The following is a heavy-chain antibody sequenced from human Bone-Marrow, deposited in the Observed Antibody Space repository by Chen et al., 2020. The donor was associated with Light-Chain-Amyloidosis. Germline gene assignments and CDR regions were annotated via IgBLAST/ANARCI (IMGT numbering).Heavy chain of an antibody. V-gene: IGHV3-21*04. CDR1: GFTFSTYS. CDR2: ISSSSSHI. D-gene: IGHD2-15*01. Sequence: EVQLVESGGGLVKPGGSLRLSCAASGFTFSTYSMNWVRQAPGQGLEWVSSISSSSSHIFYADSVKGRFTLSRDNAKNSLYLLMNSLRAEDTGVYYCVRSVMVGGVTRAFDYWGRGTLVTVSS. J-gene: IGHJ4*02. CDR3: VRSVMVGGVTRAFDY.